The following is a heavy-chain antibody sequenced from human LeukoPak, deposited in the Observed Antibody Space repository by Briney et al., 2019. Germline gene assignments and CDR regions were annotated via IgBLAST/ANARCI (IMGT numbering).Heavy chain of an antibody. CDR2: IYYSGST. V-gene: IGHV4-39*01. J-gene: IGHJ4*02. CDR3: ARRHSSGWSAYFDY. D-gene: IGHD6-19*01. CDR1: GGSISSSSYY. Sequence: PSETLSLTCTVSGGSISSSSYYWGWIRQPPGKGLEWIGSIYYSGSTYYNPSLKSRVTISVDTSKNQFSLKLSSVTAADTAVYYCARRHSSGWSAYFDYWGQGTLVTVSS.